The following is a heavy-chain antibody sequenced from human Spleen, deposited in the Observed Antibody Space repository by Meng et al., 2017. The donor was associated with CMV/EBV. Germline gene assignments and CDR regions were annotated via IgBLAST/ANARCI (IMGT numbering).Heavy chain of an antibody. Sequence: ASVKVSCKASGYTFTDYSMHWVRQAPGQGLEWMGWINPNNGGTNYAQKFQGRVTMTRDTSISTAYMELSRLRSDDTAVYYCARKQDVVLEPPAIEGDHWGQGTLVTSPQ. CDR3: ARKQDVVLEPPAIEGDH. D-gene: IGHD2-2*01. V-gene: IGHV1-2*02. CDR2: INPNNGGT. J-gene: IGHJ4*02. CDR1: GYTFTDYS.